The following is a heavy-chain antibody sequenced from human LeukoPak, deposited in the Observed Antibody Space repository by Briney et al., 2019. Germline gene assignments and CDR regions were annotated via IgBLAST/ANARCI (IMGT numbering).Heavy chain of an antibody. Sequence: GGSLRLSCAASGFTFSSYGMHWVRQAPGKGLEWVAVISYDGSNKYYADSVKGRFTISRDNSKNTLYLQMNSLRVEDTAVYYCARQNNRIFDYWGQGTLVTVSS. V-gene: IGHV3-30*03. D-gene: IGHD1-14*01. CDR3: ARQNNRIFDY. CDR1: GFTFSSYG. J-gene: IGHJ4*02. CDR2: ISYDGSNK.